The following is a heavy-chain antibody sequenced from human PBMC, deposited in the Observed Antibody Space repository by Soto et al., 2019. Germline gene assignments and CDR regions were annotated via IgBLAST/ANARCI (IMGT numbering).Heavy chain of an antibody. CDR2: INYSGTT. CDR1: GGSISSSGYY. J-gene: IGHJ5*01. CDR3: ARAGVVVTVRLLFDC. Sequence: PSATLSLTCPVSGGSISSSGYYWSWIRQRPGKGLEWIGDINYSGTTYYNPSLQSRITMSIDTSKNQFSLRLTSVTAADTAVYYCARAGVVVTVRLLFDCWGQGTLVTVSA. V-gene: IGHV4-31*03. D-gene: IGHD2-21*01.